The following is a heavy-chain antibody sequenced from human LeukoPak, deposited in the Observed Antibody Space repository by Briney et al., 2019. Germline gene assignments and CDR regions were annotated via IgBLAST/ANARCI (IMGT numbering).Heavy chain of an antibody. CDR1: GYTFTSYY. J-gene: IGHJ4*02. D-gene: IGHD3-22*01. V-gene: IGHV1-2*02. CDR3: ARDIYDSSGYYHYYFDY. Sequence: ASVKVSCKASGYTFTSYYMHWVRQAPGQGLEWMGWINPNSGGTNYAQKFQGRVTMTRDTSISTAYMELSRLRSDDTAVYYCARDIYDSSGYYHYYFDYWGQGTLVTVSS. CDR2: INPNSGGT.